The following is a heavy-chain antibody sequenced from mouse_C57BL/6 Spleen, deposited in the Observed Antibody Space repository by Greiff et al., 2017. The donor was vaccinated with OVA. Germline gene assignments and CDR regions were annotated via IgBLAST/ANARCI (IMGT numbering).Heavy chain of an antibody. D-gene: IGHD2-1*01. CDR3: TRGGNGYYFDY. Sequence: EVNVVESGEGLVKPGGSLKLSCAASGFTFSSYAMSWVRQTPEKRLEWVAYISSGGDYIYYADTVKGRFTIRDNARNTLYLQMSSLKSEDTAMYYCTRGGNGYYFDYWGQGTTLTVSS. V-gene: IGHV5-9-1*02. CDR2: ISSGGDYI. J-gene: IGHJ2*01. CDR1: GFTFSSYA.